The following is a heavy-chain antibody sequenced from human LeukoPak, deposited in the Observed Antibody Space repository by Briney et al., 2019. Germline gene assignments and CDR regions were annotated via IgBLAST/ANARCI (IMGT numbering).Heavy chain of an antibody. D-gene: IGHD3-10*01. CDR1: GGSISSSSYY. CDR2: IYYSGST. V-gene: IGHV4-39*07. CDR3: ARVLTIFRGAYDY. Sequence: SETLSLTCTVSGGSISSSSYYWGWIRQPPGKGLEWIGSIYYSGSTNYNPSLKSRVTISVDTSKNQFSLKLSSVTAADTAVYYCARVLTIFRGAYDYWGQGTLVTVSS. J-gene: IGHJ4*02.